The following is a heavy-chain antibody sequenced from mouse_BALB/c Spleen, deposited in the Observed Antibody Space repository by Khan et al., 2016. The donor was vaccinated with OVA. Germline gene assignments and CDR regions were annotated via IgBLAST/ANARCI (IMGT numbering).Heavy chain of an antibody. CDR3: PTGDPGNFDY. V-gene: IGHV1-69*02. Sequence: QVQLQQPGAELVRPGASVNLSCKASGYTFTNYWINWVKQRPGQGLEWIGNIYPSDSYTNYNQKFRDKATLTVDKSSSTAYMQLSSPTSEDSAVYYCPTGDPGNFDYWGQGSTLTVSS. J-gene: IGHJ2*01. D-gene: IGHD2-13*01. CDR2: IYPSDSYT. CDR1: GYTFTNYW.